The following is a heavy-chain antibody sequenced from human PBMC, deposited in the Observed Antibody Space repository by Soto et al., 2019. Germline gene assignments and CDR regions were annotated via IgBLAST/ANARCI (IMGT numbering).Heavy chain of an antibody. Sequence: EVQLVESGGGLVQPAGSLKLSCAASGFSFSDSAIHWVRQASGKGLEWVGRTRSKAHSYATAFAASVKGRFTISRDDSKNTVYLQMNSLKTEDTAVYYCTRHTVDYWGQGTLVTVSS. CDR2: TRSKAHSYAT. V-gene: IGHV3-73*02. J-gene: IGHJ4*02. D-gene: IGHD4-4*01. CDR3: TRHTVDY. CDR1: GFSFSDSA.